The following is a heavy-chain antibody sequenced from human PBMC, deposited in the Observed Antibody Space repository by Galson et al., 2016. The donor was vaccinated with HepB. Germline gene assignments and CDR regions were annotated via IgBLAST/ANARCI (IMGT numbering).Heavy chain of an antibody. CDR3: ARVFGADYGGIWYSDL. CDR2: IKEDGSEK. V-gene: IGHV3-7*01. J-gene: IGHJ2*01. Sequence: SLRLSCAVSGFILTNYWMTWVRQAPGKGLEWVAIIKEDGSEKYYVGPVEGRFTISRDNPKNSVYLQMTSLRAEDTALHYCARVFGADYGGIWYSDLWGRGTLVTVSS. CDR1: GFILTNYW. D-gene: IGHD4-23*01.